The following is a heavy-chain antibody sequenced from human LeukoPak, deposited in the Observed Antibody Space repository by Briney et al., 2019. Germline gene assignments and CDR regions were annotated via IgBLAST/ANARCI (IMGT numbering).Heavy chain of an antibody. D-gene: IGHD6-19*01. CDR1: GFTLDDYA. V-gene: IGHV3-9*01. CDR3: AKDSFYSSGWLFDY. J-gene: IGHJ4*02. CDR2: ISWNSGSI. Sequence: GRSLRLSCAASGFTLDDYAMHWVRQAPGKGLEWVSGISWNSGSIGYADSVKGRFTISRDNAKNSLYLQMNSLRAEDTALYYCAKDSFYSSGWLFDYWGQGTLVTVSS.